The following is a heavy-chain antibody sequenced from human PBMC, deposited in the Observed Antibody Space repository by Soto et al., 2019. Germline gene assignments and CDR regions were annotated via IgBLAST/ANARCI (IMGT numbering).Heavy chain of an antibody. Sequence: QVQLVECGGGVVQPGRSLRHSCAASGFTFSSYGMHWVRQAPGKGLEWVAVISYDGSNKYYADSVKGRFTISRDNSKNTLYLQMNSLRAEDTAVYYCAPWFGAFDYWGQGTLVIVSS. V-gene: IGHV3-30*03. D-gene: IGHD3-10*01. CDR3: APWFGAFDY. CDR2: ISYDGSNK. J-gene: IGHJ4*02. CDR1: GFTFSSYG.